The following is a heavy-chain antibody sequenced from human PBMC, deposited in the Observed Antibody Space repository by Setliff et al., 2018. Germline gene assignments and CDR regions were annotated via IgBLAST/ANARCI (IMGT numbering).Heavy chain of an antibody. Sequence: SETLSLTCAAYGGTFSDYHWTWIRQSPEKGLEWIGEINHRGSTNYNPSLKSRVTISIDTSKDQFSLKLISMTAADTAVYYCARGRNIAACLLDSWGQGTLVTVS. CDR2: INHRGST. V-gene: IGHV4-34*01. D-gene: IGHD2-15*01. CDR1: GGTFSDYH. CDR3: ARGRNIAACLLDS. J-gene: IGHJ4*02.